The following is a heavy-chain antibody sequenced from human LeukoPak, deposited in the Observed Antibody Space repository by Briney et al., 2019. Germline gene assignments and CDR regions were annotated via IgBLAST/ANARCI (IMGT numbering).Heavy chain of an antibody. CDR2: IYHSGST. Sequence: SETLSLTCTVSGYSISSGYYWGWIRQPPGKGLEWIGSIYHSGSTYYNPSLKSRVTISVDTSKNQFSLKLSSVTAADTAVYYCARHGRNRSVTSCYRAFDYWGQGTLVTVSS. V-gene: IGHV4-38-2*02. CDR3: ARHGRNRSVTSCYRAFDY. J-gene: IGHJ4*02. CDR1: GYSISSGYY. D-gene: IGHD2-2*01.